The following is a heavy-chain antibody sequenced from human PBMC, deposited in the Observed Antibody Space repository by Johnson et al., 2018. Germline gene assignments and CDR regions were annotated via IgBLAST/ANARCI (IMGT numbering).Heavy chain of an antibody. D-gene: IGHD3-16*01. CDR1: GGSFSGYY. V-gene: IGHV4-34*11. Sequence: QVQLQQWGAGLLKPSETXSLTCAVYGGSFSGYYWSWIRQPPGKGLEWIGYIYYSGSTNYNPSPKSRVTLSVDTSKNQFSLKLSSVTAADTAVYYCARGVITFVDIWGQGTMVTVSS. J-gene: IGHJ3*02. CDR3: ARGVITFVDI. CDR2: IYYSGST.